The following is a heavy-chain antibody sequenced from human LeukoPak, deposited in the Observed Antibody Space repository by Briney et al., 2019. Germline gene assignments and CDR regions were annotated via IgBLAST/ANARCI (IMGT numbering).Heavy chain of an antibody. CDR2: INHSGST. CDR1: GGSFSGYY. V-gene: IGHV4-34*01. J-gene: IGHJ4*02. D-gene: IGHD5-12*01. CDR3: ARATILGDYFDY. Sequence: SETLSLTCAVYGGSFSGYYWSWIRQPPGKGLEWIGEINHSGSTNYNPSLKSRVTISVDTSKNQLSLKLSSVTAADTAVYYCARATILGDYFDYWGQGTLVTVSS.